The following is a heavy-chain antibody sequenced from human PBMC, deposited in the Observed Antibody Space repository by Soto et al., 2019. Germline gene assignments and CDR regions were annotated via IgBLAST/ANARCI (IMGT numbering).Heavy chain of an antibody. CDR3: ARGVVLMVYAIPPYFDY. D-gene: IGHD2-8*01. J-gene: IGHJ4*02. CDR2: IYYSGST. V-gene: IGHV4-59*01. CDR1: GGSISSYY. Sequence: PSETLSLTCTVSGGSISSYYWSWIRQPPGKGLEWIGYIYYSGSTNYNPSLKSRVTISVDTSKNQFSLKLSSVTAAGTAVYYCARGVVLMVYAIPPYFDYWGQGTLVTVSS.